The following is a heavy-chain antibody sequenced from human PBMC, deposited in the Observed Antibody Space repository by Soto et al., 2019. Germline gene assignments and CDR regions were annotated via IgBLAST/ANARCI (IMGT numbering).Heavy chain of an antibody. CDR1: GGPFGSSA. Sequence: QVQLVQSGADVKKPGSSVKGSCKTSGGPFGSSAISWVRQAPAQGLEWMGEIIPVFDKANYAQNFQGRLTITADEHPGTVFMQLSSLSCEGTAVYFCERLRRVWGDAFDLWGLGTFVTVS. CDR2: IIPVFDKA. CDR3: ERLRRVWGDAFDL. V-gene: IGHV1-69*01. D-gene: IGHD1-26*01. J-gene: IGHJ3*01.